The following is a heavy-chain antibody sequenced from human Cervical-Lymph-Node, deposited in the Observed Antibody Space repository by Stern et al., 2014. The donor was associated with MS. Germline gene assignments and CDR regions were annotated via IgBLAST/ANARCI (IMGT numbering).Heavy chain of an antibody. CDR3: AGPRYAF. V-gene: IGHV1-69*06. Sequence: QVQLVQSGPEVKKPGSSVKVSCKASGGSFIHYAINWVRQAPGQGPEWMGDISHMFSTSNYAQKFQGRVTITAEKSTTTAYMEVNSLTSEDTAVYYCAGPRYAFWGQGTLVIVSS. J-gene: IGHJ4*02. CDR1: GGSFIHYA. D-gene: IGHD2-2*01. CDR2: ISHMFSTS.